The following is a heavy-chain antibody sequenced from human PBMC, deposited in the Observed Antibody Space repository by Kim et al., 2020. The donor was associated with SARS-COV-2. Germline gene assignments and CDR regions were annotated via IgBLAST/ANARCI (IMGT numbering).Heavy chain of an antibody. Sequence: NYNPTLRGGVTIPVYTAKNQFSLKLSSVPAADTAVYYCAVLLRWNLGGFDYWGQGTLVTVSS. V-gene: IGHV4-34*09. CDR3: AVLLRWNLGGFDY. J-gene: IGHJ4*02. D-gene: IGHD3-3*01.